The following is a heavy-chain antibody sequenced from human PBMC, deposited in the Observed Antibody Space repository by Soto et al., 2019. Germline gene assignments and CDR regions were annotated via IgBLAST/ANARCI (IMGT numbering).Heavy chain of an antibody. CDR2: IWYDGSYK. CDR1: GFTFSSYG. Sequence: GSLRLSCAASGFTFSSYGMHWVRQAPGQGLEWVAVIWYDGSYKYYADSVKGRFTISRDNSKNTLYLQLYSLRAEDTAVYYCVGDYSNYATRYFDYWGQGTLVTVSS. J-gene: IGHJ4*02. V-gene: IGHV3-33*01. D-gene: IGHD4-4*01. CDR3: VGDYSNYATRYFDY.